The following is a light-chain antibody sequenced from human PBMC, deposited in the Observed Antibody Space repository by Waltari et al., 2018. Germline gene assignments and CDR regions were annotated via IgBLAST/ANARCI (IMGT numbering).Light chain of an antibody. CDR1: SLRSYY. J-gene: IGLJ1*01. CDR2: GQN. V-gene: IGLV3-19*01. CDR3: SSRDSGAHRHV. Sequence: SSELTQDPAVSVALGQTVRITCQGDSLRSYYATRYQQKAGQAPILVIYGQNNRPSGIPDRFSGSYSGRTASLTITGAQAEDEADYYCSSRDSGAHRHVFGTGTKVTVL.